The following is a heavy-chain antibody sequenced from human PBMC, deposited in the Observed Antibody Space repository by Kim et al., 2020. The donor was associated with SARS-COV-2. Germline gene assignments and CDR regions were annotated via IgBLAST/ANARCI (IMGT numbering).Heavy chain of an antibody. D-gene: IGHD2-15*01. CDR3: ARARPWWQRGHNIDY. Sequence: GGSLRLSCAASGFTFSSYSMNWVRQAPGKGLEWVSSISSSSSYIYYADSVKGRFTISRDNAKNSLYLQMNSLRAEDTAVYYCARARPWWQRGHNIDYWGQGTLVTVSS. CDR1: GFTFSSYS. J-gene: IGHJ4*02. V-gene: IGHV3-21*04. CDR2: ISSSSSYI.